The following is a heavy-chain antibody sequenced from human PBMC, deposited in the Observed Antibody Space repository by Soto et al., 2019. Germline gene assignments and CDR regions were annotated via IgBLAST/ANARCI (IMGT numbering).Heavy chain of an antibody. Sequence: ASVKVSCKTSGDNFKKNVFTWVRQAPGQGLEWMGGTIPALGKTHYIEKFQGRVAITVDDATRTVYMEVRDLTSEDTAIYYCARGPFRPSAMDVWGQGTTVTVSS. J-gene: IGHJ6*02. CDR2: TIPALGKT. V-gene: IGHV1-69*10. CDR1: GDNFKKNV. CDR3: ARGPFRPSAMDV. D-gene: IGHD3-10*01.